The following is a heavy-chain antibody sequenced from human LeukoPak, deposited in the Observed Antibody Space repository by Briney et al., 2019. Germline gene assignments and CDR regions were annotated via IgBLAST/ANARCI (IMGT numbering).Heavy chain of an antibody. J-gene: IGHJ5*02. Sequence: ASVKVSCKASGYTFTGYYMHWVRQAPGQGLEWMGWINPNSGGTNYAQKFQGRVTMTRDTSISTAYMELSRLRSDDTAVYYCARTYYYGSGSSYFDPWGQGTLVTVSS. D-gene: IGHD3-10*01. CDR2: INPNSGGT. CDR1: GYTFTGYY. V-gene: IGHV1-2*02. CDR3: ARTYYYGSGSSYFDP.